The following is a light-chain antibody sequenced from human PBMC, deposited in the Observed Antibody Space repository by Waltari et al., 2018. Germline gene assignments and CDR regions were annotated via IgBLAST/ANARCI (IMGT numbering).Light chain of an antibody. Sequence: SPMSQSPSSSTASVGGRAPLACRASQSICRYLNWYQPKPGKAPKLLIYAAASLQSAVPSRFSGSGSGTDFTLTISSLQPEDFATYYCQQSASTPRTCGQGTEVAIK. CDR2: AAA. V-gene: IGKV1-39*01. CDR1: QSICRY. CDR3: QQSASTPRT. J-gene: IGKJ1*01.